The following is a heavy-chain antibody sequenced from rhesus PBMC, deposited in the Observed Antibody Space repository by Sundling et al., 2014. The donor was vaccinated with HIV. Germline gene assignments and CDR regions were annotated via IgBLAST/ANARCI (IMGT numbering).Heavy chain of an antibody. CDR3: ASVPRTGTIYFDY. J-gene: IGHJ4*01. V-gene: IGHV4-122*02. CDR2: ITYSGST. Sequence: QVQLQESGPGLVKPSETLSLTCAVSGGSISSGYYYWSWIRQPPGKGLEWIGYITYSGSTSYNPSLKSRVTISRDTSKNHFSLKLNSVTAADTAVYFCASVPRTGTIYFDYWGQGVLVTVSS. CDR1: GGSISSGYYY. D-gene: IGHD1-26*01.